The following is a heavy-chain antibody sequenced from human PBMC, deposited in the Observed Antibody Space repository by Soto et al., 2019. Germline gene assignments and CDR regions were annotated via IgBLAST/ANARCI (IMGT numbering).Heavy chain of an antibody. CDR1: GGTFSSYA. V-gene: IGHV1-69*13. Sequence: GASVKVSCKASGGTFSSYAISWVRQAPGQGLEWMGGIIPIFGTANYAQKFQGRVTVTADESTSTAYMELSSLRSEDTAVYYCAREEYSGYDYSDAFDIWGQGTMVTVSS. J-gene: IGHJ3*02. D-gene: IGHD5-12*01. CDR3: AREEYSGYDYSDAFDI. CDR2: IIPIFGTA.